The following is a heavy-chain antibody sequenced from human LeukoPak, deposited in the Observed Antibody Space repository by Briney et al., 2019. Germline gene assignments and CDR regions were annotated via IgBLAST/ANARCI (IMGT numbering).Heavy chain of an antibody. Sequence: GGSLRLSCAASGFTFSSYSMNWVRQAPGKGLEGVSSISSSSSYIYYADSVKGRFTISRDNAKNSLYLQMNSLRAEDTAVYYCARDSAAMIVVVTDAFDIWGQGTMVTVSS. CDR3: ARDSAAMIVVVTDAFDI. V-gene: IGHV3-21*01. CDR2: ISSSSSYI. CDR1: GFTFSSYS. J-gene: IGHJ3*02. D-gene: IGHD3-22*01.